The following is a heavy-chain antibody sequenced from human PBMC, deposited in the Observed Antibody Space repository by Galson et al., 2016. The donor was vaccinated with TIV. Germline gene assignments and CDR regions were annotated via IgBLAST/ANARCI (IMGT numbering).Heavy chain of an antibody. V-gene: IGHV3-7*01. CDR2: INQHGGEK. CDR1: GFIFSSYW. J-gene: IGHJ4*03. D-gene: IGHD3-10*01. Sequence: SLRLSCAASGFIFSSYWMSWVRQAPGKGLEWVANINQHGGEKYYGDHVKARSAIHRDNAKNLLYLQVNSLTVEDTAVYYCARWLMVQGVIRYLDYWGQGTQVTVSS. CDR3: ARWLMVQGVIRYLDY.